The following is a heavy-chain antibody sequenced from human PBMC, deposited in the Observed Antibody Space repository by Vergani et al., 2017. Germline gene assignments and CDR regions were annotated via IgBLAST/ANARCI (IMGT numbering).Heavy chain of an antibody. D-gene: IGHD3-22*01. CDR1: GFTFSDYY. CDR3: ARGTNYYDSSGTFFDGDY. Sequence: QVQLVESGGGLVKPGGSLRLSCAASGFTFSDYYMSWIRQAPGKGLEWVSYISSSSSYTNYADSVKGRFTISRDNAKNSLYLQMNSLRAEDTAVYYCARGTNYYDSSGTFFDGDYWGQGTLVTVSS. J-gene: IGHJ4*02. V-gene: IGHV3-11*05. CDR2: ISSSSSYT.